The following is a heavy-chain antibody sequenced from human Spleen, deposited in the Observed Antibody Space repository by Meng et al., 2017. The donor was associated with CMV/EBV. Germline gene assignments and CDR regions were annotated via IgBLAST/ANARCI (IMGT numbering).Heavy chain of an antibody. V-gene: IGHV4-31*02. CDR1: GSISSSGYY. CDR3: ARGGAVVPAADNWFDP. CDR2: IYYSGST. D-gene: IGHD2-2*01. J-gene: IGHJ5*02. Sequence: GSISSSGYYWNWIRQHPGKGLEWIVSIYYSGSTYYNPSLKSRLSISVDASKNQFSLHLSSVTAADTAVYYCARGGAVVPAADNWFDPWGQGSLVTVSS.